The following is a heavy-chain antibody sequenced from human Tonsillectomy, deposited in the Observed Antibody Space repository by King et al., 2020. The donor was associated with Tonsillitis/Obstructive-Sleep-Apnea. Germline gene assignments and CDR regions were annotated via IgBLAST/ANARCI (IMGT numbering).Heavy chain of an antibody. CDR2: ISYDGSNK. CDR1: GFTFSSYG. Sequence: VQLVESGGGVVQPGRSLRLSCAASGFTFSSYGMHWVRQAPGKGLEWVAVISYDGSNKYYADSVKGRFTISRDNSKNTLYLQMNSLRAEDTAVYYCGTSMGKIYMDVWGKGTTVTVSS. CDR3: GTSMGKIYMDV. J-gene: IGHJ6*03. D-gene: IGHD2-8*01. V-gene: IGHV3-30*03.